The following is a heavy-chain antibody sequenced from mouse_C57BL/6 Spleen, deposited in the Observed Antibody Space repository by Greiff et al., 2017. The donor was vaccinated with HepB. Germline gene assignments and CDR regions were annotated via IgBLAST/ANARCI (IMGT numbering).Heavy chain of an antibody. D-gene: IGHD1-2*01. CDR2: INYDGSST. CDR1: GFTFSDYY. V-gene: IGHV5-16*01. CDR3: ARAITRYAMDY. Sequence: EVMLVESEGGLVQPGSSMKLSCTASGFTFSDYYMAWVRQVPEKGLEWVANINYDGSSTYYLDSLKSRFIISRDNAKNILYLQMSSLKSEDTATYYCARAITRYAMDYWGQGTSVTVSS. J-gene: IGHJ4*01.